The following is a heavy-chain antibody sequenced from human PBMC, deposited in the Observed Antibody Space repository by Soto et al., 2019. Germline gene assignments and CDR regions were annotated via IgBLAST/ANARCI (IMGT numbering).Heavy chain of an antibody. D-gene: IGHD3-16*01. CDR3: HGGDERPLYYFDY. J-gene: IGHJ4*02. Sequence: EVQLLESGGGLVQPGGSLRLSCAASGFTFSNYAMSWVRQAPGKGLEWVSAISGSGGSTYYGDSVKGRFTISRDNSKNTLYLPMNSLRAEDPAAYYWHGGDERPLYYFDYWRQGPRVTVSS. V-gene: IGHV3-23*01. CDR2: ISGSGGST. CDR1: GFTFSNYA.